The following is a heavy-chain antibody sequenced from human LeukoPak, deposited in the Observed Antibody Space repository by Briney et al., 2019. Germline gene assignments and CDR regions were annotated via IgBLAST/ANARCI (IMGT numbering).Heavy chain of an antibody. V-gene: IGHV3-23*01. J-gene: IGHJ4*02. CDR1: GFIFSSYA. CDR2: ISGSGGRT. Sequence: AGSLSLSCAGSGFIFSSYAMTWVRQAPGKGLEWVSVISGSGGRTYYADSVKGRFTISRDDSKNTLYLQMNSLTAGDTAVYYCAKDGYYDTRGYYGGTCLYFDYWGQGTL. CDR3: AKDGYYDTRGYYGGTCLYFDY. D-gene: IGHD3-22*01.